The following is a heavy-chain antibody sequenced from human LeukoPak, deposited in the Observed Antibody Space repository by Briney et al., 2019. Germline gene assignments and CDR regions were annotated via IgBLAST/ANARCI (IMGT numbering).Heavy chain of an antibody. V-gene: IGHV4-39*01. CDR2: IYYSGST. J-gene: IGHJ4*02. CDR3: ARHGHHGDHDY. Sequence: SETLSLTCTVSGGSISSSSYYWGWLRQPPGKGLERIGSIYYSGSTYYNPSLKSRVTISVDTSKNQFSLKLTSVTAADTAVYYCARHGHHGDHDYWGQGTLVTVSS. D-gene: IGHD2-21*02. CDR1: GGSISSSSYY.